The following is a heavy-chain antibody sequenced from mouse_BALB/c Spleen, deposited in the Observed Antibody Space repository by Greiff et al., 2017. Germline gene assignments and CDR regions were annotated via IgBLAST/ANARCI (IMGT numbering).Heavy chain of an antibody. CDR3: ARQIYDGYYKDYFDY. J-gene: IGHJ2*01. CDR2: ISSGGGST. D-gene: IGHD2-3*01. Sequence: DVQLVESGGGLVKPGGSLKLSCAASGFAFSSYDMSWVRQTPEKRLEWVAYISSGGGSTYYPDTVKGRFTISRDNAKNTLYLQMSSLKSEDTAMYYCARQIYDGYYKDYFDYWGQGTTLTVSS. CDR1: GFAFSSYD. V-gene: IGHV5-12-1*01.